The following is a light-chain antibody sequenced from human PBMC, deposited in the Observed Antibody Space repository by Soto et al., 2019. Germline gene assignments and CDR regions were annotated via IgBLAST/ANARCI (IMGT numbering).Light chain of an antibody. J-gene: IGKJ4*01. Sequence: EIVMTQSPATLSVSPGERATPSCWASQSVSSNLAWYQQKPGQTPKLLIYVASTRATGIPARFSGSGSGTEFTLTISSLQSEDFAVYYCQQYNVWPLTFGGGTKVEFK. CDR2: VAS. CDR3: QQYNVWPLT. V-gene: IGKV3-15*01. CDR1: QSVSSN.